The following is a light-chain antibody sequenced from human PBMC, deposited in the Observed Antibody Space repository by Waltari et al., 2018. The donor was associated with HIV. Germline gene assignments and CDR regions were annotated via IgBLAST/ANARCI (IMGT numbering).Light chain of an antibody. CDR3: DAWDNSLSGRV. J-gene: IGLJ3*02. CDR2: RNN. V-gene: IGLV1-47*01. Sequence: QSVLTQPPSASGTPGQRVTISCSGSRSNIGNNDVYWFQHLPGTAPKLLIYRNNQRPSGVPDRFTGSKSGTSVSLAISGLRSEDEADYYCDAWDNSLSGRVFGGGTKLTVL. CDR1: RSNIGNND.